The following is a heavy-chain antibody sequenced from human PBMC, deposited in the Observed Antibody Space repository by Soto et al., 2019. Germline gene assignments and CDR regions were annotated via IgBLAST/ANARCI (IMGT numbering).Heavy chain of an antibody. Sequence: GGSLRLSCAASGFTFSSYWMHWVRQAPGKGLVWVSRINSDGSSTSYADSVKGRFTISRDNAKNTLYLQMNSLRAEDTAVYYCAREWGVRRTMIVVGVYYYGMDVWGQGTTVTVYS. CDR2: INSDGSST. J-gene: IGHJ6*02. V-gene: IGHV3-74*01. D-gene: IGHD3-22*01. CDR3: AREWGVRRTMIVVGVYYYGMDV. CDR1: GFTFSSYW.